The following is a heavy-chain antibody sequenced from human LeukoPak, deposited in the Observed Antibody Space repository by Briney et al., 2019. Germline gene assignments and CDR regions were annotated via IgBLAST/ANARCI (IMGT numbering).Heavy chain of an antibody. Sequence: PGRSLRLSCAASGFTFDDYAMHWVRHAPGKGLEWVSGISWNSGSIGYADSVKGRFTISRDNAKNSLYLQMNSLRAEDTALYYCAKDIEYSYNKGGFDYWGQGTLVTVSS. V-gene: IGHV3-9*01. CDR3: AKDIEYSYNKGGFDY. J-gene: IGHJ4*02. CDR1: GFTFDDYA. CDR2: ISWNSGSI. D-gene: IGHD5-18*01.